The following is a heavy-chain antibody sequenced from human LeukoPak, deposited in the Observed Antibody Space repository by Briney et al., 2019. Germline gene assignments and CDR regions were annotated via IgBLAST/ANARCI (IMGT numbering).Heavy chain of an antibody. Sequence: GGSLRLSCAASGFTFDDFAMHWVRQTPGRGLEWVSGINWASDSMVYADSVKGRFTISRDNAKNSLSLQMNSLRAEDTAVYYCARVSGYDVYYYYGLDVWGQGTTVTVSS. V-gene: IGHV3-9*01. CDR2: INWASDSM. CDR1: GFTFDDFA. CDR3: ARVSGYDVYYYYGLDV. J-gene: IGHJ6*02. D-gene: IGHD5-12*01.